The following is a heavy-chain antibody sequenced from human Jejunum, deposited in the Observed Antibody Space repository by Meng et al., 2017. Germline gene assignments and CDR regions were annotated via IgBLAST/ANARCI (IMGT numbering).Heavy chain of an antibody. Sequence: SETLSLTCNVSGYSISSGFYWGWIRQPPGEGLQWIGTIFHSGITYYNPSLNSRVTISVDTSRNEFSLKLNSVTAADTALYYCARVNPYYDDLWGSYPDSWGQGTLVTVSS. CDR3: ARVNPYYDDLWGSYPDS. CDR2: IFHSGIT. J-gene: IGHJ4*02. V-gene: IGHV4-38-2*02. CDR1: GYSISSGFY. D-gene: IGHD3-16*02.